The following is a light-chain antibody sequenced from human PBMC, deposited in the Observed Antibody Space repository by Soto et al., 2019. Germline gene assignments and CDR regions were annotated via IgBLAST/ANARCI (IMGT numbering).Light chain of an antibody. CDR2: EAS. CDR3: QQYDDLPSLT. J-gene: IGKJ4*01. Sequence: DIQMTQSPSSLSASVGDRVTITCQASQAISNYLNWFQQKVGKAPKLLLYEASILETGVPSRFSGSGSGTDFTFIINSLHPEDIATYYCQQYDDLPSLTFGGGTTVEIK. CDR1: QAISNY. V-gene: IGKV1-33*01.